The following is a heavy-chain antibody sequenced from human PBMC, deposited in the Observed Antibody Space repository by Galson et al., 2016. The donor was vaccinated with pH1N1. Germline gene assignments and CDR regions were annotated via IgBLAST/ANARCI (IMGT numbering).Heavy chain of an antibody. CDR1: GYIFTNYY. CDR2: INPNSGGT. Sequence: SVKVSCKASGYIFTNYYIHWVRQAPGQGLEWMGWINPNSGGTKFPQKFQGRVTMTRDTSFTTAYMDLSSLRSDDTAVYYCILMSRGNALNMWGQGTMVTVSS. V-gene: IGHV1-2*02. CDR3: ILMSRGNALNM. J-gene: IGHJ3*02. D-gene: IGHD3-10*01.